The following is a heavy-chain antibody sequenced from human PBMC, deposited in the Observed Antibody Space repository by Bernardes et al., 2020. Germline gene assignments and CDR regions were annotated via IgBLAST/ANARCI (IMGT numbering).Heavy chain of an antibody. CDR1: GGSFSGYY. Sequence: SETLSLTCAVYGGSFSGYYLSWIRQPPGKGLEWIGEINHRGGTNYNPSLKSRFTISVDTSKNQFYLKLSSVIAADTAVYYWAGGRGFGHGPVGFWGRGTLVSVSS. CDR3: AGGRGFGHGPVGF. J-gene: IGHJ2*01. D-gene: IGHD2-15*01. CDR2: INHRGGT. V-gene: IGHV4-34*01.